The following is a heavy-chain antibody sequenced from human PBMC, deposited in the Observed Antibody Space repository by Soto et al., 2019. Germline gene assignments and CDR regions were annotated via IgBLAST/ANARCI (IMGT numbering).Heavy chain of an antibody. CDR2: ISGSGGGT. V-gene: IGHV3-23*01. CDR3: ANYYYDSSGYYSFDY. Sequence: EVQLLESGGGLVQPGGSLRLSCAASGFSFSTYAMSWVRQAPGKGLEWVSAISGSGGGTYYADSVKGRFTISRDNSKDTLYLQMNSLRAEDTAVYYCANYYYDSSGYYSFDYWGQGTQVTVSS. J-gene: IGHJ4*02. CDR1: GFSFSTYA. D-gene: IGHD3-22*01.